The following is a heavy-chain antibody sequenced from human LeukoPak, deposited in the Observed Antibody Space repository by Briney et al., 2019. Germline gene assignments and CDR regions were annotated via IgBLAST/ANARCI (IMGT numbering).Heavy chain of an antibody. Sequence: PGGSLRLSCAASGFTFSSYGMHWVRQAPGKGLEWVAFIRYDGSNKYYADSVKGRFTISRDNAKNTLYLQMNSLRAEDTAVYYCTRVLPTTTGHDFDYWGQGTLVTVSS. D-gene: IGHD4-17*01. J-gene: IGHJ4*02. CDR1: GFTFSSYG. CDR3: TRVLPTTTGHDFDY. V-gene: IGHV3-30*02. CDR2: IRYDGSNK.